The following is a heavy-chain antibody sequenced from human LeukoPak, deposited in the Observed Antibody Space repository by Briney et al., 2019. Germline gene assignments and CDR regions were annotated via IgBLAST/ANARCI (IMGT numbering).Heavy chain of an antibody. D-gene: IGHD1-26*01. V-gene: IGHV3-33*01. CDR2: IWYDGSNK. Sequence: GGSLRLSCAASGFTFSSYGMHWVRQAPGKGLEWVAVIWYDGSNKYYADSVKGRFTISRDNSKNTLYLQMNSLRAEDTAVYYCARLSGSYYEDAFDIWGQGTMVTVSS. CDR3: ARLSGSYYEDAFDI. CDR1: GFTFSSYG. J-gene: IGHJ3*02.